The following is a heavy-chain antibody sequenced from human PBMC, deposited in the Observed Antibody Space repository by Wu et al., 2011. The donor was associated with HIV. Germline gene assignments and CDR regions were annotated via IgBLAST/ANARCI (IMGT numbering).Heavy chain of an antibody. CDR3: ARVVGRNSGSGSLVVP. J-gene: IGHJ5*02. CDR1: GYTFTFYG. CDR2: ISTYNGNT. V-gene: IGHV1-18*01. Sequence: QVQXVQSGAEVKKPGASVKVSCKASGYTFTFYGISWVRQAPGQGLEWMGWISTYNGNTNYTQMLQGRITMTTDTSTSTAYMELRSLRSDDTAVYYCARVVGRNSGSGSLVVPWGQGTLVTVSS. D-gene: IGHD3-10*01.